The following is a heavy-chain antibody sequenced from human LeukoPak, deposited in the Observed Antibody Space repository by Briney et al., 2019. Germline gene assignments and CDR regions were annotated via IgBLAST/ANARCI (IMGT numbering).Heavy chain of an antibody. Sequence: AGSLRLSCAASGFTFSCFRMHRDRPAPGKGLVWVSSLNSDGSSKTYADSGKGRFTISRDNAKNTVYLQMNSLRAEDTAVYYCARDRTSTTVTYLDYWNQGSLVTVSA. V-gene: IGHV3-74*03. J-gene: IGHJ4*01. CDR3: ARDRTSTTVTYLDY. D-gene: IGHD4-17*01. CDR1: GFTFSCFR. CDR2: LNSDGSSK.